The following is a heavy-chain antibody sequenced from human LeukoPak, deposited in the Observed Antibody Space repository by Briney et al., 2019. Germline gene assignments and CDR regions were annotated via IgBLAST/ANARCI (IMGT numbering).Heavy chain of an antibody. Sequence: PGKSLRLSCAASGFTFSSYAMHWVRQAPGKGLEWVAVISYDGSNKYYADSVKGRFTISRDNSKNTLYLQMNSLRAEDTAVYYCARDGLTPPDYGMDVWGQGTTVTVSS. CDR3: ARDGLTPPDYGMDV. CDR1: GFTFSSYA. V-gene: IGHV3-30-3*01. D-gene: IGHD1-14*01. CDR2: ISYDGSNK. J-gene: IGHJ6*02.